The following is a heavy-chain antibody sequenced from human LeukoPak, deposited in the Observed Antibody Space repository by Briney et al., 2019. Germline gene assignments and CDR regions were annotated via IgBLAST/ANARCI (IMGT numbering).Heavy chain of an antibody. CDR1: GFTFSSYA. CDR2: ISGSGDKT. CDR3: ARDRYYGSGSYFDY. Sequence: PGGSLRLSCAASGFTFSSYAMSWVRQAPGKGLEWVSAISGSGDKTYYADSVKGRFTISRDNAKNSLYLQMNSLRAEDTAVYYCARDRYYGSGSYFDYWGQGTLVTVSS. V-gene: IGHV3-23*01. D-gene: IGHD3-10*01. J-gene: IGHJ4*02.